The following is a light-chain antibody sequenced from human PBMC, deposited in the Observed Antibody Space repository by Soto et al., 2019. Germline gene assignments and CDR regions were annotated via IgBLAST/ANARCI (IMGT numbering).Light chain of an antibody. CDR2: DAS. CDR1: QSISSW. J-gene: IGKJ3*01. Sequence: DIQMTQSPSTLSASVGDRVTITCRASQSISSWLAWYQQKPGKAPKLLIYDASSLESGVPSRFSGSGSGTEFTLTISSLQYDDFATYYCQMGFTFGHGTKVDIK. CDR3: QMGFT. V-gene: IGKV1-5*01.